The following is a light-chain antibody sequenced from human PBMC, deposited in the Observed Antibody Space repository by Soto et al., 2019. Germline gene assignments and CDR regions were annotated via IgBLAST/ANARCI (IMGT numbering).Light chain of an antibody. CDR1: QSISSY. V-gene: IGKV1-39*01. Sequence: DIQMTQSPSSLSASVGDRVTITCRARQSISSYLNWYQQKPGKAPKLLIYAASSLQSGVPSRFSGSGSGTDFTLTISSLQPEDFATYYCQQTDSTPRTFGPGTKVDIK. CDR3: QQTDSTPRT. CDR2: AAS. J-gene: IGKJ3*01.